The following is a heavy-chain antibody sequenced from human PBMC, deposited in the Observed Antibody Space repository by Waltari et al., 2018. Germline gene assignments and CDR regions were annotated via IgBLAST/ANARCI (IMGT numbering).Heavy chain of an antibody. Sequence: QVQLQESGPGLVKPSETLSLTCAVSGYSISSGYYWGWIRQPPGKGLEWIGSIYHSGSTNYNPSLKSRVTISVDTSKNQFSLKLSSVTAADTAVYYCARLNYYDSSGYYYVQYYYGMDVWGQGTTVTVSS. D-gene: IGHD3-22*01. CDR2: IYHSGST. CDR3: ARLNYYDSSGYYYVQYYYGMDV. V-gene: IGHV4-38-2*01. J-gene: IGHJ6*02. CDR1: GYSISSGYY.